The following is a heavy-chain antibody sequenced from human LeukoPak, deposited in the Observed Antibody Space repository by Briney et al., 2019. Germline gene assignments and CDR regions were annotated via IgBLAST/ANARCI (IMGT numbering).Heavy chain of an antibody. CDR2: ISTSSSYI. CDR1: GFTFSSYS. J-gene: IGHJ4*02. V-gene: IGHV3-21*01. CDR3: ARVKDHRGIAVAGNDY. D-gene: IGHD6-13*01. Sequence: GGSLRLSCAASGFTFSSYSMNWVRQAPGKGLEWVASISTSSSYIYYADSLKGRFTISRDNAKNSMYLQMNSLRTEDTAVYYCARVKDHRGIAVAGNDYWGQGTLVTVSS.